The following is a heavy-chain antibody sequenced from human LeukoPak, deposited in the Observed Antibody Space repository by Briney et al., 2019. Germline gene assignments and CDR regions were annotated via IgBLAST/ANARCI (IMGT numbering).Heavy chain of an antibody. D-gene: IGHD4-11*01. CDR2: INAGNGNT. CDR1: GYTFTSYA. J-gene: IGHJ5*02. CDR3: ARRFYSNGNWFDP. V-gene: IGHV1-3*01. Sequence: ASVQVSCKASGYTFTSYAMHWVRQAPGQRLEWMGWINAGNGNTKYSQKFQGRVTITRDTSASTAYMELSSLRSEDTAVYYCARRFYSNGNWFDPWGQGTLVTVSS.